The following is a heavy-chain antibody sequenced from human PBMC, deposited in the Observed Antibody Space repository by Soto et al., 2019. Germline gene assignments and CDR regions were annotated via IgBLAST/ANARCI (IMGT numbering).Heavy chain of an antibody. CDR2: IYPGDSDT. CDR3: VRRRYSSSSFPYYYYYYGMDG. J-gene: IGHJ6*02. CDR1: GYSFTSYW. V-gene: IGHV5-51*01. Sequence: GESLKISCKGSGYSFTSYWIGWVRQMPGKGLEWMGIIYPGDSDTRYSPSFQGQVTISADKSISTAYLQWSSLKASDTAMYYCVRRRYSSSSFPYYYYYYGMDGWGQGTTVTVSS. D-gene: IGHD6-6*01.